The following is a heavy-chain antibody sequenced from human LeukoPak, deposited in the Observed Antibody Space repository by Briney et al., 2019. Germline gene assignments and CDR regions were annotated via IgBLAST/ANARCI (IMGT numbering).Heavy chain of an antibody. CDR3: ARDRKQWLRGPFDP. CDR2: IYYTGST. J-gene: IGHJ5*02. Sequence: SETLSLTCTVSGGSISSYYWNWIRQPPGRGLEWIGYIYYTGSTNYNPSLKSRVTISVDMSKNHFSLKLNSVTAADTAIYYCARDRKQWLRGPFDPWGQGTLITVSS. CDR1: GGSISSYY. D-gene: IGHD6-19*01. V-gene: IGHV4-59*01.